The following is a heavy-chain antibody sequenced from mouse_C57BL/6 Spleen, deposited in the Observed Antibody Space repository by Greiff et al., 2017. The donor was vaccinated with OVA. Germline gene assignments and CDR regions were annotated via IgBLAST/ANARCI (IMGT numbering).Heavy chain of an antibody. CDR1: GYTFTSYW. D-gene: IGHD1-1*01. V-gene: IGHV1-50*01. CDR2: IDPSDSYT. J-gene: IGHJ4*01. Sequence: VQLQQPGAELVKPGASVKLSCKASGYTFTSYWMQWVKQRPGQGLEWIGEIDPSDSYTNYNQKFKGKATLTVDTSSSTAYMQLSSLTSEDSAVYYCARGGSSTLYAMDYWGQGTSVTVSS. CDR3: ARGGSSTLYAMDY.